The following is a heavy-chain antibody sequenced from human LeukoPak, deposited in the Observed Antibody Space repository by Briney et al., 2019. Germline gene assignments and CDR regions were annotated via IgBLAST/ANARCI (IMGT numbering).Heavy chain of an antibody. CDR3: ARVYTAVAMNWFDP. CDR1: GYTFTSYG. J-gene: IGHJ5*02. CDR2: ISAYNGNT. V-gene: IGHV1-18*01. D-gene: IGHD6-19*01. Sequence: ASVKVSCKASGYTFTSYGISWVRQAPGQGLEWMGWISAYNGNTNYAQKLQGRVTMTTDTSTSTAYMELRSLRSDDAAVYYCARVYTAVAMNWFDPWGQGTLVSVSS.